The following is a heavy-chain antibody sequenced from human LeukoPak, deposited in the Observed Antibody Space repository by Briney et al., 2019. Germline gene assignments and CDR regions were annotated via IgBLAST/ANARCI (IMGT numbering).Heavy chain of an antibody. CDR3: AKAYGSGSYYHFDY. CDR1: GFTFSSYA. CDR2: ISGSGGST. J-gene: IGHJ4*02. D-gene: IGHD3-10*01. Sequence: PGGSLRLSCAASGFTFSSYAMSWVRQAPGKGLEWVSHISGSGGSTYYADSVKGRFTISRDNSKNTLYLQMNSLRAEDTAVYYCAKAYGSGSYYHFDYWGQGTLVTVSS. V-gene: IGHV3-23*01.